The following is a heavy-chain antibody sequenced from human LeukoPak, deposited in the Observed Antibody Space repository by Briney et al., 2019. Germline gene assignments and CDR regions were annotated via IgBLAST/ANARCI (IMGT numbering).Heavy chain of an antibody. CDR2: IKRDGSEK. J-gene: IGHJ4*02. Sequence: PGGSLRLSCAASGFTFNSYWMNWVRQAPGKGLEWVANIKRDGSEKYYVDSVKGRFTISRDNAKNTLDLQMNSLRVEDTAVYYCARFGPASSGWPESFDYWGQGTLVTVSS. V-gene: IGHV3-7*03. D-gene: IGHD6-19*01. CDR3: ARFGPASSGWPESFDY. CDR1: GFTFNSYW.